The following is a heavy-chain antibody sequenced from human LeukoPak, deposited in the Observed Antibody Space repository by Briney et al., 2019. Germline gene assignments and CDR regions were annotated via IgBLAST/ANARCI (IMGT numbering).Heavy chain of an antibody. CDR1: GGSISSYY. D-gene: IGHD3-22*01. Sequence: PSETLSLTCTVSGGSISSYYWSWIRQPPGKGLEWIGYIYYTGSTNYNPSLKSRVTISVDTSKNQFSLKLSSVTAADTAVYYCARVEGPDSSGYYLAAFDIWGQGTMVSVSS. V-gene: IGHV4-59*01. CDR2: IYYTGST. J-gene: IGHJ3*02. CDR3: ARVEGPDSSGYYLAAFDI.